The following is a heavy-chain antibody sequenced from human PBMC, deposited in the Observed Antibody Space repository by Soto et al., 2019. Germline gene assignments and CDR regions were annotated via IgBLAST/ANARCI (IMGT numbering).Heavy chain of an antibody. Sequence: GGSLRLSCAASGFTFSSYWMSWVRQAPGKGLEWVANIKSDANAIFYVDSVRGRFTISRDNAKNSLYLQMNSLTAEDTAVYYCVTSSTSRGGSDYWGPGTLVTVSS. CDR1: GFTFSSYW. V-gene: IGHV3-7*02. J-gene: IGHJ4*02. CDR3: VTSSTSRGGSDY. D-gene: IGHD2-2*01. CDR2: IKSDANAI.